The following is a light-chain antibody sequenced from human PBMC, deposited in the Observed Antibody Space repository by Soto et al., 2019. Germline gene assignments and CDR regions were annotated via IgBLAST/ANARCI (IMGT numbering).Light chain of an antibody. CDR2: AAS. J-gene: IGKJ1*01. Sequence: DIKMTQSPSSLSASVGDRVTTTCRASQSISSYLNWYQQKPGKAPKLLIYAASSLQSGVPSRFSGSGSGTDFTLTISSLQPEDFATYYCQQIYSTPWTFGQGTKVEIK. V-gene: IGKV1-39*01. CDR1: QSISSY. CDR3: QQIYSTPWT.